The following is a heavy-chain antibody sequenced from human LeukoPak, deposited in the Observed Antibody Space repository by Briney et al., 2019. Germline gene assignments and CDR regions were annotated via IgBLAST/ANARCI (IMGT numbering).Heavy chain of an antibody. Sequence: SETLSLTCTVSGGSISSYYWNWIRQPAGKGLEWIGRIHTSGSTNYNPSLKSRVTISVDTSKNQFSLKLSSVTAADTAVYYCARDSPVSGSLDYWGQGTLVTVSS. D-gene: IGHD1-26*01. J-gene: IGHJ4*02. V-gene: IGHV4-4*07. CDR2: IHTSGST. CDR3: ARDSPVSGSLDY. CDR1: GGSISSYY.